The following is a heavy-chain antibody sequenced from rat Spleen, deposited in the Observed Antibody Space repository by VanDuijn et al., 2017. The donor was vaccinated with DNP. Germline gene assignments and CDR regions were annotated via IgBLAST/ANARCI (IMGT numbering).Heavy chain of an antibody. J-gene: IGHJ3*01. CDR2: ISSAGNT. V-gene: IGHV2-6*01. CDR1: GFSLTTYN. Sequence: QVQLKESGPGLVQPSQTLSLTCTVSGFSLTTYNVHWIRQPPGKGLEWIAAISSAGNTFYNSDFKSRLSFSTDTSKNQVFLKMDSLQTEDTAIYFCAGGGSHIYPFTYWGQGTLVTVSS. D-gene: IGHD1-2*01. CDR3: AGGGSHIYPFTY.